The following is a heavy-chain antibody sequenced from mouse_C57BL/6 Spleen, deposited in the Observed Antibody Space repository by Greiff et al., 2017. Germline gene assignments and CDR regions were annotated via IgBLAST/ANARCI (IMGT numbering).Heavy chain of an antibody. CDR3: ARNDGYYAFDY. CDR1: GFTFTDYY. V-gene: IGHV7-3*01. CDR2: IRNKANGYTT. D-gene: IGHD2-3*01. J-gene: IGHJ2*01. Sequence: EVQRVESGGGLVQPGGSLSLSCAASGFTFTDYYMSWVRQPPGKALEWLGFIRNKANGYTTEYSASVKGRFTISRDNSQSILYLQMNALRAEDSATYYCARNDGYYAFDYWGQGTTLTVSS.